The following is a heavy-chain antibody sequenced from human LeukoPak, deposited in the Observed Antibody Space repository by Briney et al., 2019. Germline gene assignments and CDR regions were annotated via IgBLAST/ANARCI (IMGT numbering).Heavy chain of an antibody. Sequence: GGSLRLSCAASGFTFSSYSMKWIRQAPGKGLEWVSYISSSSSTIYYADSVKGRFTISRDNAKNSLYLQMNSLRAEDTAVYYCARPPMSRWGPYYFDYWGQGTLVTVSS. CDR1: GFTFSSYS. V-gene: IGHV3-48*01. CDR2: ISSSSSTI. CDR3: ARPPMSRWGPYYFDY. D-gene: IGHD3-16*01. J-gene: IGHJ4*02.